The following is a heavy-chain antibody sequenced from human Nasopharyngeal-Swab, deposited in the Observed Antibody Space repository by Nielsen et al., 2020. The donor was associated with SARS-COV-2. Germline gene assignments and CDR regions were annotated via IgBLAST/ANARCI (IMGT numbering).Heavy chain of an antibody. CDR1: GGSFSGYY. CDR3: ARGYGRTDWRSYSFDS. D-gene: IGHD3-9*01. Sequence: SETLSLTCAVYGGSFSGYYWSWIRQPPGKGLEWIGEINQRGSTNYYPSLKSRVTMSVDTSKNQFSLRLNSVTAADAAVYFCARGYGRTDWRSYSFDSWGQGTLVTVSS. V-gene: IGHV4-34*01. CDR2: INQRGST. J-gene: IGHJ4*02.